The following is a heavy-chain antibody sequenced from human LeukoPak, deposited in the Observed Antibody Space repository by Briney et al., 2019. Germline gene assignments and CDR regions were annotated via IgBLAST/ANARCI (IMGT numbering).Heavy chain of an antibody. J-gene: IGHJ4*02. V-gene: IGHV1-2*02. CDR1: GYTFTGYY. D-gene: IGHD3-10*01. CDR2: INPNSGGT. CDR3: ATDGYYYGSGTYPNY. Sequence: ASVKVSCKTSGYTFTGYYMHWVRQAPGQGLEWMRCINPNSGGTDYAQKFQGRVTMTRDTSISTAYMELGRLTSDDTAVYYCATDGYYYGSGTYPNYWGQGTLVTISS.